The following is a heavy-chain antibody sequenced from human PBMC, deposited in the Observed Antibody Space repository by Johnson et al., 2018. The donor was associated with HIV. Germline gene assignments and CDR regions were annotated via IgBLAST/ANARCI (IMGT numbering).Heavy chain of an antibody. V-gene: IGHV3-30*02. CDR2: IWYDGSNK. Sequence: QMLLVESGGGVVQPGGSLRLSCAASGFTFSSYGMHWVRQAPGKGLEWVAVIWYDGSNKYYADSVKGRFPISRDNSKNTLVLQMNSLRPEDTSVYYCAKDRYGGSYPDAFDIWGQGTMVTVSS. D-gene: IGHD1-26*01. CDR3: AKDRYGGSYPDAFDI. CDR1: GFTFSSYG. J-gene: IGHJ3*02.